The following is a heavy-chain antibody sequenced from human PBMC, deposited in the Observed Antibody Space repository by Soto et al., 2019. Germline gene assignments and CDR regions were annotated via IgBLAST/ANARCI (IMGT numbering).Heavy chain of an antibody. CDR2: ISRDGRNT. V-gene: IGHV3-64D*08. CDR3: AKGGDYGDYGIYMDV. CDR1: GFTFSSYP. J-gene: IGHJ6*03. Sequence: EVQLVESGGKWVQPGGSLSLSCSASGFTFSSYPLHWVRQAPGKGLEYVSTISRDGRNTYCADSVKGRFTISRDNSENSLYLHMSSLRVEDTAVYYCAKGGDYGDYGIYMDVWGKGTTVTVSS. D-gene: IGHD4-17*01.